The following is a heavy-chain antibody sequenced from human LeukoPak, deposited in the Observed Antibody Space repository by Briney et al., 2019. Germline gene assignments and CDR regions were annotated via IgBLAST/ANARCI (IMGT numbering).Heavy chain of an antibody. CDR3: ARGLYDFWSGYTPDAFDY. CDR1: GGTFISYA. J-gene: IGHJ4*02. V-gene: IGHV1-69*13. CDR2: IIPIFGTA. Sequence: GASVKVSCKASGGTFISYAISWVRQAPGQGLEWMGGIIPIFGTANYAQKFQGRVTITADESTSTAYMELSSLRSEDTAVYYCARGLYDFWSGYTPDAFDYWGQGTLVTVSS. D-gene: IGHD3-3*01.